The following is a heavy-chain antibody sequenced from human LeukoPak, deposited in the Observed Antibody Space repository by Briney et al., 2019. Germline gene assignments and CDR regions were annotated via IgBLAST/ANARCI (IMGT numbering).Heavy chain of an antibody. D-gene: IGHD3-10*01. CDR2: IYYSGST. CDR1: GGSISSYY. CDR3: ARAKALLWFGESYEYYFDY. V-gene: IGHV4-59*01. J-gene: IGHJ4*02. Sequence: SETLSLTCTVSGGSISSYYWSWIRQPPGKGLEWIGYIYYSGSTNYNPSLKSRVTISVGTSKNQFSLKLSSVTAADTAVYYCARAKALLWFGESYEYYFDYWGQGTLVTVSS.